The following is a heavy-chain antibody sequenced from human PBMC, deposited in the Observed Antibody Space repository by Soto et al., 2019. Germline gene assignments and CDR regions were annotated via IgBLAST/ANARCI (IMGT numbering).Heavy chain of an antibody. CDR1: GYTFTSYG. CDR2: ISAYNGNT. J-gene: IGHJ6*02. V-gene: IGHV1-18*04. Sequence: ASVKVSCKASGYTFTSYGISWVRQAPGQGLEWMGWISAYNGNTNYAQKLQGRVTMTTDTSTSTACMELRSLRSDDTAVYYCARDGRSGWMHYYYYYGMDVWGQGTTVTVSS. CDR3: ARDGRSGWMHYYYYYGMDV. D-gene: IGHD6-19*01.